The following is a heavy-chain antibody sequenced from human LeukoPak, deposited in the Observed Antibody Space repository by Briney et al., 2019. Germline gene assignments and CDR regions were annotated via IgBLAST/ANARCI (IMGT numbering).Heavy chain of an antibody. J-gene: IGHJ4*02. CDR3: ARDGEGQWLSAFDV. CDR2: INTNTRNP. V-gene: IGHV7-4-1*02. Sequence: GASVKISCKTSGYSFTNYALNWVRQAPGQGLEWLGWINTNTRNPSYGPGLKGRFVFSLDTSVNTAYLQINRLETEDTATYFRARDGEGQWLSAFDVWGQGTLVSVSS. CDR1: GYSFTNYA. D-gene: IGHD6-19*01.